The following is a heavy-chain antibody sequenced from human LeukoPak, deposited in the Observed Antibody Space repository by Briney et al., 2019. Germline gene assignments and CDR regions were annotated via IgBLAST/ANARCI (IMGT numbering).Heavy chain of an antibody. Sequence: SQTLSLTCAISGDSVSSNSVAWTWIRRSPSRGLEWLGRTYYRSKWYSDYAESVKSRIPVNPDTSKNQFSLQLNPVTPEDTAVYYCARGKGALFDYWGQGTLVTVSS. V-gene: IGHV6-1*01. D-gene: IGHD3-16*01. CDR2: TYYRSKWYS. CDR1: GDSVSSNSVA. J-gene: IGHJ4*02. CDR3: ARGKGALFDY.